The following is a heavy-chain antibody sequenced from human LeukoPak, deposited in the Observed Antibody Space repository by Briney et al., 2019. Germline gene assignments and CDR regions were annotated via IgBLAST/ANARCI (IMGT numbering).Heavy chain of an antibody. CDR1: GFTVSNNY. CDR3: ALIRGSGFPLTY. D-gene: IGHD6-25*01. J-gene: IGHJ4*02. V-gene: IGHV3-66*01. CDR2: IYSGGET. Sequence: TGRSLRLSCAASGFTVSNNYMSWVRQAPGKGLEWVSIIYSGGETYYADSVKGRFTISRDNSKNTFYLQMSSLRAEDTAVYYCALIRGSGFPLTYWGQGTLVTVSS.